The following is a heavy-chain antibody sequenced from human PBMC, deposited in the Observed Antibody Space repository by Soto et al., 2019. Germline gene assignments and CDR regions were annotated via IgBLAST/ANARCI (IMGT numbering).Heavy chain of an antibody. CDR2: MSYSGST. CDR3: ARVLSGSSLFDY. V-gene: IGHV4-59*01. J-gene: IGHJ4*02. D-gene: IGHD1-26*01. CDR1: GGSIISDY. Sequence: SSETLSLTCTVSGGSIISDYWSWIRQPPGKGLEWIGYMSYSGSTNYNPSLKSLVTISVDTSKNQFSLKLSAVTAADTAVYYCARVLSGSSLFDYWGQGTLVTVSS.